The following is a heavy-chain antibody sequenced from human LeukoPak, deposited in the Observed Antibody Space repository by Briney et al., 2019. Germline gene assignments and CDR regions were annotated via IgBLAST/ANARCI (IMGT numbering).Heavy chain of an antibody. D-gene: IGHD1-26*01. CDR1: GYTFTSYG. CDR2: ISAYNGNT. CDR3: ARASRYSGSYPGTYY. V-gene: IGHV1-18*01. J-gene: IGHJ4*02. Sequence: GASVKVSCKASGYTFTSYGISWVRQAPGQGLEWMGWISAYNGNTNYAQKLQGRVTMTTDTSTSTAYMELRSLRSDDTAVYYCARASRYSGSYPGTYYWGQGTLVTVSS.